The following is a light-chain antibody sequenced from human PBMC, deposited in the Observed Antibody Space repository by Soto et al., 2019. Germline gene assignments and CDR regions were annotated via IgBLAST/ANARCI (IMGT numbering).Light chain of an antibody. CDR1: QSVGTSW. CDR3: QQYASSQWT. CDR2: STS. J-gene: IGKJ1*01. V-gene: IGKV3-20*01. Sequence: EIVLTQSPGTLSLSPGERVTLSCRASQSVGTSWLAWYQQKPGQSPRLLIYSTSSRATGIPDRFSGSGSETYFALTISRLEPEDYAVYYYQQYASSQWTFGQGTKVEIK.